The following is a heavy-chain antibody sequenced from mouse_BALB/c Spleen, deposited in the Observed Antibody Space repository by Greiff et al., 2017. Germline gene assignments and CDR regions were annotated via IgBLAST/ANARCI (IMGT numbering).Heavy chain of an antibody. CDR2: IYPGDGDT. CDR1: GYAFSSYW. D-gene: IGHD2-4*01. CDR3: ARRRLPSYAMDY. Sequence: QVQLQQSGAELVRPGSSVKISCKASGYAFSSYWMNWVKQRPGQGLEWIGQIYPGDGDTNYNGKFKGKATLTADKSSSTAHMQLSSLTSEDSAVYFCARRRLPSYAMDYWGQGTSVTVSS. V-gene: IGHV1-80*01. J-gene: IGHJ4*01.